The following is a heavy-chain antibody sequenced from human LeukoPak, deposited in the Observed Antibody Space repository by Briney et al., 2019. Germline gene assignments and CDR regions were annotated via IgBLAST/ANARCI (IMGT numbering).Heavy chain of an antibody. D-gene: IGHD2-2*01. CDR3: ARLADCSSTRCHDY. V-gene: IGHV4-39*01. J-gene: IGHJ4*02. CDR1: GGSISSRTYY. CDR2: SYYSGST. Sequence: SETLSLTCTVSGGSISSRTYYLGWIRQPPGKGLEWIGSSYYSGSTYYNPSLKSRVTISVDTSKNQFSLKLRSVTAADTAVYYCARLADCSSTRCHDYWGQGTLVTVSS.